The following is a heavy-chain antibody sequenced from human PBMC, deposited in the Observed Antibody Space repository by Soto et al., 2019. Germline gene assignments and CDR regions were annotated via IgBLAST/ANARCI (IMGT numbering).Heavy chain of an antibody. D-gene: IGHD3-10*01. CDR2: FDPEDGET. V-gene: IGHV1-24*01. Sequence: GASVKVSCKVSGYTLTELSMHWVRQAPGKGLEWMGGFDPEDGETIYAQKFQGRVTMTEDTSTDTAYMELSSLRSEDTAVYYCATRNSEGSGSYYNVPWFPKDRYYYYYGMDVWG. CDR3: ATRNSEGSGSYYNVPWFPKDRYYYYYGMDV. CDR1: GYTLTELS. J-gene: IGHJ6*02.